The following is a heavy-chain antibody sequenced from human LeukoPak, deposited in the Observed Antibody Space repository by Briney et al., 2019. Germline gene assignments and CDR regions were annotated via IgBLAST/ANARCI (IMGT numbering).Heavy chain of an antibody. CDR2: INQDESVK. CDR1: GFTFSSNW. CDR3: ARGAYRISWPGIDY. D-gene: IGHD3-16*02. J-gene: IGHJ4*02. V-gene: IGHV3-7*03. Sequence: GGSLRLSCAASGFTFSSNWMSWVRQAPGKGLEWVANINQDESVKYYVDFVKGRFTISRDHSNNSVSLQMTNLRVEDTAIYYCARGAYRISWPGIDYWGQGTLVTVSS.